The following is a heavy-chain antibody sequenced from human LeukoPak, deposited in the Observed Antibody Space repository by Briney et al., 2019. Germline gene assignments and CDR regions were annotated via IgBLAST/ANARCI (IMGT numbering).Heavy chain of an antibody. V-gene: IGHV4-59*01. CDR1: GGSISSYY. J-gene: IGHJ4*02. CDR2: IYYSGST. Sequence: PSETLSLTCPVSGGSISSYYWSWIRQPPGKGLEWIGYIYYSGSTNYNPSLKSRVTISVDTSKNQFSLKLSSVTAADTAVYYCAREKGYSYGIDYWGQGTLVTVSS. CDR3: AREKGYSYGIDY. D-gene: IGHD5-18*01.